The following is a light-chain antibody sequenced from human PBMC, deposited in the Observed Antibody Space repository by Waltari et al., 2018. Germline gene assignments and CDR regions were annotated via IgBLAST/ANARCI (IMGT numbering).Light chain of an antibody. Sequence: QSVLTQPPSVSAAPGQKVTISCSGSGGNYVSWFQQFPGEAPRLIIYDNQKRRPGIPDRFSGSRSGATATLEITGLQTGDEAQYYCGTWESSLSAVVFGGGTKVTVL. CDR2: DNQ. CDR3: GTWESSLSAVV. CDR1: GGNY. V-gene: IGLV1-51*01. J-gene: IGLJ2*01.